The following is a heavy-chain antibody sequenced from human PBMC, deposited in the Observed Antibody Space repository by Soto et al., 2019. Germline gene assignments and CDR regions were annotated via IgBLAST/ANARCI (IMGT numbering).Heavy chain of an antibody. CDR2: IIPISGTA. CDR3: ARDIVVVTATPGACDI. V-gene: IGHV1-69*13. J-gene: IGHJ3*02. CDR1: GVTFCSYA. D-gene: IGHD2-21*02. Sequence: SVKISCKASGVTFCSYAISWVLQAPGQGLEWMGGIIPISGTANDAQKFQGRVTITADESTSTAVMELSSPRSEDTAVYYCARDIVVVTATPGACDIWGQGTMVTVSS.